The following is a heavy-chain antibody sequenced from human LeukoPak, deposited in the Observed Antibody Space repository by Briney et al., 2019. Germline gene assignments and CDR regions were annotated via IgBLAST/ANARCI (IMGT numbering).Heavy chain of an antibody. CDR3: ARSIVATIGLDY. D-gene: IGHD5-12*01. CDR1: GGSFSGYY. Sequence: ETLSLTCAVYGGSFSGYYWSWIRQPPGKGLEWVSVIYSGGSTYYADSVKGRFTISRDNPKNTLYLQMNSLRAEDTAVYYCARSIVATIGLDYWGQGTLVTVSS. J-gene: IGHJ4*02. V-gene: IGHV3-53*01. CDR2: IYSGGST.